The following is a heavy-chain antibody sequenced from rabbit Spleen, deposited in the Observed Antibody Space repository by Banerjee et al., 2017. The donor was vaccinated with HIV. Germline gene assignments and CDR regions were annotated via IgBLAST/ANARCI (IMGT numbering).Heavy chain of an antibody. J-gene: IGHJ6*01. CDR2: IEAGSSGFT. CDR1: GFSFSSNYY. D-gene: IGHD1-1*01. Sequence: QSLEESGGDLVKPGGTLTVTCKASGFSFSSNYYMCWVRQARGKGLEWIACIEAGSSGFTYFANWAKGRFTISKTSSTTVTLQMTSLTAADTATYFCARDTSSSFSSYGMDLWGQGTLVTVS. CDR3: ARDTSSSFSSYGMDL. V-gene: IGHV1S40*01.